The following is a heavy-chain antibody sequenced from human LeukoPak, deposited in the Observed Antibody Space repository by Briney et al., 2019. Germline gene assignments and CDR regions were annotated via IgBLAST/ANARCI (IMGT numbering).Heavy chain of an antibody. CDR2: ISAYNGNT. CDR3: ARGDPYYYGSGNYYLSATFDY. J-gene: IGHJ4*02. CDR1: GYTFTSYG. D-gene: IGHD3-10*01. Sequence: AASVKVSCKASGYTFTSYGISWVRQAPGQGLEWMGWISAYNGNTNYAQKLQGRVTMTTDTSTSTAYMELRSLRSDDTAVYYCARGDPYYYGSGNYYLSATFDYWGQGTLVTVSS. V-gene: IGHV1-18*01.